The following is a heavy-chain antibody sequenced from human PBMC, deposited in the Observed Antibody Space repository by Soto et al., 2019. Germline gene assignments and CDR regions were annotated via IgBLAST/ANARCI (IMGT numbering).Heavy chain of an antibody. Sequence: QVQLVQSGAEVKKPGASVRVSCKASGDGFSNYGFSWLRQAPGQGLEWMGWISAYDGQTNYTKKFQGRVTMTTDTSLSTAYMELRSLRSDDTSVYYCARVWYYDSSGYYAFDYWGLGTLVTVSS. D-gene: IGHD3-22*01. V-gene: IGHV1-18*01. J-gene: IGHJ4*02. CDR1: GDGFSNYG. CDR3: ARVWYYDSSGYYAFDY. CDR2: ISAYDGQT.